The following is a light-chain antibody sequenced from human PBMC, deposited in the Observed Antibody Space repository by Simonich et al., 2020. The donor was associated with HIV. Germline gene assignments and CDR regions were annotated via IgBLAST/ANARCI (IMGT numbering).Light chain of an antibody. Sequence: DIQMTQSPSSLSASVGDRVTITCLASQGISNSLAWYQQKPGKAPKLLLYAASRLESGVPSRFSGSGSGTDYTLTISSLQPEDFATYYCQQYYSTLMYTFGQGTKLEIK. CDR3: QQYYSTLMYT. J-gene: IGKJ2*01. CDR1: QGISNS. CDR2: AAS. V-gene: IGKV1-NL1*01.